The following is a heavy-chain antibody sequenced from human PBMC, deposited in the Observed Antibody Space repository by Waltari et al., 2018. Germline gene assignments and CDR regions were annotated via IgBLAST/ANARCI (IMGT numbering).Heavy chain of an antibody. CDR2: IYYTGNA. CDR3: ARREDGYHSFYWFDP. V-gene: IGHV4-59*08. J-gene: IGHJ5*02. CDR1: NGSISTYY. Sequence: QVRLQESGPGLVKPSETLSLTCTISNGSISTYYWGWSRQPPGKGLEWIVYIYYTGNAHSHPSLKRRVSMSMDTSKNYFSLRLNSVTGADTAVYYCARREDGYHSFYWFDPWDQGTLVTVSS. D-gene: IGHD5-12*01.